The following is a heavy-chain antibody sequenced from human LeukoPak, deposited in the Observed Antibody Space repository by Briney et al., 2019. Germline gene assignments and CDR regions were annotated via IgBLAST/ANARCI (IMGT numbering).Heavy chain of an antibody. Sequence: PSRSLRLSCAASGFTFSSYDMHWVRQAPGKGLEWVAVIPYDGNNKKYADSVKGRFTISRDNSKNTLYLQMNSLRAEDTAVYYCGRESGVLRGYSYGQWGEGILVTVSS. CDR1: GFTFSSYD. CDR2: IPYDGNNK. J-gene: IGHJ4*02. CDR3: GRESGVLRGYSYGQ. V-gene: IGHV3-30*04. D-gene: IGHD5-18*01.